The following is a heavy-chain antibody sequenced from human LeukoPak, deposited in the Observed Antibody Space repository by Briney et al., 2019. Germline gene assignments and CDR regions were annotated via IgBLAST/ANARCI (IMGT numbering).Heavy chain of an antibody. CDR1: AYTLTSDN. CDR3: ASSMGVGGGDCYHH. D-gene: IGHD2-21*02. CDR2: IRPRGGST. Sequence: ASVKVSCKASAYTLTSDNIHWVRQAPGQGLEWMGLIRPRGGSTIYAQKFQGRATMTTDTSTSTVYMELSSLRSEDTAMYYCASSMGVGGGDCYHHWGQGTLVTVSS. J-gene: IGHJ5*02. V-gene: IGHV1-46*01.